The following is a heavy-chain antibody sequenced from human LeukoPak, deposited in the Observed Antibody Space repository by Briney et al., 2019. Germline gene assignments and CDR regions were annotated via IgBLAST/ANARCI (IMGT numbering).Heavy chain of an antibody. CDR2: IYYSGST. D-gene: IGHD5-18*01. CDR1: GGSISSYY. J-gene: IGHJ3*02. CDR3: ARGIQLWLSQGAFDI. V-gene: IGHV4-59*01. Sequence: PSETLSLTCTVSGGSISSYYWSWIRQPPGKGLEWIGYIYYSGSTNYNPSLKSRVTISVDTSKNQFSLKLSSVTAADTAVYYCARGIQLWLSQGAFDIWGQGTMVTVSS.